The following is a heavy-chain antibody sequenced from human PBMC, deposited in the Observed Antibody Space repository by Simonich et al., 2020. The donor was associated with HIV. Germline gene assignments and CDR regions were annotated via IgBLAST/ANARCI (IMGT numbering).Heavy chain of an antibody. V-gene: IGHV1-2*02. CDR2: TNPNRGGK. D-gene: IGHD1-1*01. J-gene: IGHJ3*02. CDR1: GYTFTDYY. CDR3: ERSGNDGSLAFDI. Sequence: QVHLVPSGAEVKKPGAAVKVSCKASGYTFTDYYMHWVRQAPGQGLEWMGGTNPNRGGKNYAQKFQGRVTMTRDTSISTAYMELSRLRSDDTAVYYCERSGNDGSLAFDIWGQGTMVTVSS.